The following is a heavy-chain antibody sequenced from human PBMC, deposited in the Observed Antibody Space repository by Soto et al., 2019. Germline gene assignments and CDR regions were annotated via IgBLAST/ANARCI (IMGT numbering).Heavy chain of an antibody. CDR2: IYYSGST. Sequence: SETLSLTCTVSGGSISSYYWSWIRQPSGKGLEWIGYIYYSGSTNYNPSLKSRVTISVDTSKNQFSLKLNSVTAADTAVYYCARWYGGSLDYWGQGTLVTVSS. J-gene: IGHJ4*02. CDR3: ARWYGGSLDY. CDR1: GGSISSYY. D-gene: IGHD4-17*01. V-gene: IGHV4-59*01.